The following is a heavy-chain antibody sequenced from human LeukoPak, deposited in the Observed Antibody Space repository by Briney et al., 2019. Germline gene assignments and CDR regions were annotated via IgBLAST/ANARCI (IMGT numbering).Heavy chain of an antibody. V-gene: IGHV4-39*01. CDR3: ARSSTWYEYDF. CDR2: MSYSGSA. Sequence: PSETLSLTCTVSGGSISSSSYYWGWIRQPPGKGLEWIGSMSYSGSAYYIPSLKCRITTSVDTSRSQFSLKLSSVTAADTAVYYCARSSTWYEYDFWGQGTLVTVSS. J-gene: IGHJ4*02. D-gene: IGHD6-13*01. CDR1: GGSISSSSYY.